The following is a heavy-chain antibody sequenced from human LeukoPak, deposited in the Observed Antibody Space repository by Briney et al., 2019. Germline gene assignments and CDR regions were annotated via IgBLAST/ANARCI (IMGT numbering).Heavy chain of an antibody. CDR1: GGSISSSSYY. CDR2: IYYSGST. D-gene: IGHD2-15*01. CDR3: ARRYCSGGSCYSDNWFDP. Sequence: SETLSLTCTVSGGSISSSSYYWGWIRQPPGKGLEWIGSIYYSGSTYYNPSLKSRVTISVDTSKNLFSLKLSSVTAADTAVYYCARRYCSGGSCYSDNWFDPWGQGTLVTVSS. V-gene: IGHV4-39*01. J-gene: IGHJ5*02.